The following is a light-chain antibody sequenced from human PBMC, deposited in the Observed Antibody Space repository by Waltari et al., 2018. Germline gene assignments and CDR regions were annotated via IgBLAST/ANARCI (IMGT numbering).Light chain of an antibody. CDR1: QSVLYSSNNKNC. CDR3: QQYYSTPYS. J-gene: IGKJ2*03. Sequence: DIVMTQSPDSLAVSLGERAIINCKSSQSVLYSSNNKNCLGWYQQKPGQPPKLLIYWASTRESGVPDRFSGSGSGTDFTLTISSLQAEDVAVYYCQQYYSTPYSFGQGTKLEIK. CDR2: WAS. V-gene: IGKV4-1*01.